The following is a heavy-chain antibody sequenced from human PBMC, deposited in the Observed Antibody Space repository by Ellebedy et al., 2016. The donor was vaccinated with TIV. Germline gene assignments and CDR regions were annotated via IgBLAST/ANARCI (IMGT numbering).Heavy chain of an antibody. CDR2: FAPEHSET. J-gene: IGHJ4*02. Sequence: ASVKVSCXVSGDTLSELSVHWVRQSPGKGLEWMGGFAPEHSETMYSENFQGRVTMTEDTSTGTAYMELSSLRSEDTAVYYCTTGYDYIWGRLRDYWGQGTLVTVSS. CDR1: GDTLSELS. CDR3: TTGYDYIWGRLRDY. D-gene: IGHD3-16*01. V-gene: IGHV1-24*01.